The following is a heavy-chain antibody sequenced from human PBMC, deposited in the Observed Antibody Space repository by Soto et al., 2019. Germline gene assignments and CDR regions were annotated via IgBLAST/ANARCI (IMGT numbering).Heavy chain of an antibody. Sequence: QVQLQESGPGLVKSSGTLSLTCAVSGASISSSDWWTWVRQPPGKGLEWIGESHHSGATNYNPSLKSRVRISVDKSTNQFSLNLSFLTAADTAVYFCARGGEQFGDLLAWGQGTLVTVSS. CDR2: SHHSGAT. CDR1: GASISSSDW. J-gene: IGHJ5*02. D-gene: IGHD3-10*01. CDR3: ARGGEQFGDLLA. V-gene: IGHV4-4*02.